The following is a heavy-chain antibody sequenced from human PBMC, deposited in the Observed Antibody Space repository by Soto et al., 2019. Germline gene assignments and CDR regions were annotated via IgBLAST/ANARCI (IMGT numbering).Heavy chain of an antibody. D-gene: IGHD2-15*01. V-gene: IGHV5-51*01. CDR1: GYSFTNYW. J-gene: IGHJ6*03. CDR3: ARHGGYCSGCYGYYYYMDV. Sequence: PGESLKISCKGSGYSFTNYWIGWVRQMPGKGLEWMGIIYPGDSDTRYSPSFQGQVTISVDKSISTAYLQWSSLKASDTAMYYYARHGGYCSGCYGYYYYMDVWGKGTTVTVSS. CDR2: IYPGDSDT.